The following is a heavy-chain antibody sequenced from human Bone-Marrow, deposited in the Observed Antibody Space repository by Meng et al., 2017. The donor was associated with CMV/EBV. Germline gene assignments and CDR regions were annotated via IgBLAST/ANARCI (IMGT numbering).Heavy chain of an antibody. Sequence: GGSLRLSCAASGFTFDDYTMHWVRQAPGKGLEWVSLISWDGGSTYYADSVKGRFTISRDNSKKTLYLQMNSLRAEDTAVYYCARGTIFEGYYYGMDVWGQGTTVTVSS. CDR1: GFTFDDYT. CDR3: ARGTIFEGYYYGMDV. D-gene: IGHD3-3*01. CDR2: ISWDGGST. J-gene: IGHJ6*02. V-gene: IGHV3-43*01.